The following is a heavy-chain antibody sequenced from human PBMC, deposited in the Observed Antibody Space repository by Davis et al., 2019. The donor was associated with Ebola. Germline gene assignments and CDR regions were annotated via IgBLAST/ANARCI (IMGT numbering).Heavy chain of an antibody. D-gene: IGHD3-22*01. V-gene: IGHV3-73*01. CDR1: GFTFSGSA. CDR3: AKDITMIVEFYDAFDI. CDR2: IRSKANSYAT. Sequence: GESLKISCAASGFTFSGSAMHWVRQASGKGLEWVGRIRSKANSYATAYAASVKGRFTISRDNSKNTLYLQMNSLRAEDTAVYYCAKDITMIVEFYDAFDIWGQGTMVTVSS. J-gene: IGHJ3*02.